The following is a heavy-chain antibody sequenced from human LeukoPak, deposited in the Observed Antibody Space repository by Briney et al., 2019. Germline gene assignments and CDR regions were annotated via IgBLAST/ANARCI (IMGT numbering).Heavy chain of an antibody. D-gene: IGHD6-13*01. J-gene: IGHJ4*02. CDR3: ARDLIAAAGDY. V-gene: IGHV1-2*02. Sequence: ASVKVSCKASAYSFNGHYIHWVRQAPGQGLEWMGWINPNSGGTNYAQKFQGRVTMTRDTSISTAYMELSRLRSDDTAVYYCARDLIAAAGDYWGQGTLVTVSS. CDR2: INPNSGGT. CDR1: AYSFNGHY.